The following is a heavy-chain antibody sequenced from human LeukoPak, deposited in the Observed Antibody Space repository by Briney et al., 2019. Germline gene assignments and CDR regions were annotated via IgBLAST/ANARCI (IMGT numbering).Heavy chain of an antibody. CDR3: ARAGQRVTAMVTNYFDY. D-gene: IGHD5-18*01. CDR2: INAGNGNT. V-gene: IGHV1-3*03. Sequence: GASVKVSCKASGYTFTSYAMHWVRQAPGQRLEWMGWINAGNGNTKYSQEFQGRVTITRDTSASTAYMELSSLRSEDMAVYYCARAGQRVTAMVTNYFDYWGQGTLVTVSS. J-gene: IGHJ4*02. CDR1: GYTFTSYA.